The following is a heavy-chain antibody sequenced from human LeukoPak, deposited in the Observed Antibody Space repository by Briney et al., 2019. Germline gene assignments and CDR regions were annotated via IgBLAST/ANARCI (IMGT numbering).Heavy chain of an antibody. V-gene: IGHV3-30*02. D-gene: IGHD3-3*01. CDR1: GFTFSSYG. CDR3: AKNRRIFGRTLQRHYMDV. Sequence: GGSLGLSCVVSGFTFSSYGMHWVRQAPGKGLEWVAFMTYDGSKRPYADSVKGRFTISRDNSKNTLYLQMDGLRPEDTAVYYCAKNRRIFGRTLQRHYMDVWGKGTTVAVSS. CDR2: MTYDGSKR. J-gene: IGHJ6*03.